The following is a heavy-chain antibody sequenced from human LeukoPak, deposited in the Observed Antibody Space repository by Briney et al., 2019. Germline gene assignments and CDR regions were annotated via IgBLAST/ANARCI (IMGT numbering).Heavy chain of an antibody. J-gene: IGHJ6*04. CDR3: ARDEGFGELLYGMDV. Sequence: GGSLRLSCAASGFTFSDYYMSWIRQAPGKGLERVSYISSSSSYTNYADSVKGRFTISRDNAKNSLYLQMNSLRAENTAVYYCARDEGFGELLYGMDVWGKGTTVTVSS. CDR1: GFTFSDYY. CDR2: ISSSSSYT. D-gene: IGHD3-10*01. V-gene: IGHV3-11*06.